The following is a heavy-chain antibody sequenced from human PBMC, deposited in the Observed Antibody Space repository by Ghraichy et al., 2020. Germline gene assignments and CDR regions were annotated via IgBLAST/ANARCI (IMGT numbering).Heavy chain of an antibody. CDR3: AREYQMVRGDNWFDP. CDR1: GYSISSGYY. D-gene: IGHD3-10*01. Sequence: SETLSLTCAVSGYSISSGYYWGWIRQPPGKGLEWIGSIYHSGSTYYNPSLKSRVTISVDTSKNQFSLKLSSVTAADTAVYYCAREYQMVRGDNWFDPWGQGTLVTVSS. CDR2: IYHSGST. V-gene: IGHV4-38-2*02. J-gene: IGHJ5*02.